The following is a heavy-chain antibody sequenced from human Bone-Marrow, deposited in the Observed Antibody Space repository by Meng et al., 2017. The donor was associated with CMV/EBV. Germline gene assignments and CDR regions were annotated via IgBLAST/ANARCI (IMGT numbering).Heavy chain of an antibody. Sequence: GESLKISCAASGFTFSSYEMNWVRQAPGKGLEWVSYISSSGSTIYYADSVKGRFTISRDNAKNTLYLQMNSLRAEDTAVYYCAREIGDIVVVPAAMYYYYYGMDVWGQGTTVTVSS. J-gene: IGHJ6*02. CDR3: AREIGDIVVVPAAMYYYYYGMDV. V-gene: IGHV3-48*03. D-gene: IGHD2-2*01. CDR2: ISSSGSTI. CDR1: GFTFSSYE.